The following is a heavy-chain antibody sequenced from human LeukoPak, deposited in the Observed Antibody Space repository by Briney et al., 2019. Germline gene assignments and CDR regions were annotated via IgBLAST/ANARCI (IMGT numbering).Heavy chain of an antibody. V-gene: IGHV4-34*01. Sequence: SETLSLTCAVYGGSFSGYYWSWIRQPPGKGPEWIGEINHSGSTNYNPSLKSRVTISVDTSKNQFSLKLSSVTAADTAVYYCARGRIFGAAPYGMDVWGQGTTVTVSS. CDR2: INHSGST. J-gene: IGHJ6*02. CDR1: GGSFSGYY. CDR3: ARGRIFGAAPYGMDV. D-gene: IGHD3-3*02.